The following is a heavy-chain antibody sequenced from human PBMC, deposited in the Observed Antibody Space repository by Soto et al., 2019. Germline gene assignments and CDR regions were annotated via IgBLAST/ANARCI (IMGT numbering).Heavy chain of an antibody. CDR1: GASISGYY. D-gene: IGHD1-1*01. CDR2: IYATGTT. V-gene: IGHV4-4*07. Sequence: QVQLQESGPGLVKPSETLSLTCTVSGASISGYYWSWIRKSAGKGLEWIGRIYATGTTDYNPSLKSRVMMSVDTSKKQISLRLRSVAAADTAVYYCVWNGTKTLRDGFDPWGQGISVTVSS. J-gene: IGHJ5*02. CDR3: VWNGTKTLRDGFDP.